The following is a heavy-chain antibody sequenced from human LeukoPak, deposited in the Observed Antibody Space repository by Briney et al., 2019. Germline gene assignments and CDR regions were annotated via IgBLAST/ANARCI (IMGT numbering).Heavy chain of an antibody. Sequence: PSETLSLTCTVSGGSISNYLWSWLRQSPGQGPEWIGYISSSGTNYNPSLGSRVTISVDTSKNQFSLKLSSVTAADTAVYYCARDKSLRGNWFGNDYWGQGTLVTVSS. V-gene: IGHV4-59*01. J-gene: IGHJ4*02. D-gene: IGHD3-10*01. CDR1: GGSISNYL. CDR2: ISSSGT. CDR3: ARDKSLRGNWFGNDY.